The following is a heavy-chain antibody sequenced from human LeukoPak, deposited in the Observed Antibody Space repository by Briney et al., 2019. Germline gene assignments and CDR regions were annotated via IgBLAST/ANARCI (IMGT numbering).Heavy chain of an antibody. Sequence: ASVKVSCKASGGTFSSYAISWVRQAPGQGLEWMGGIIPIFGTANYAQKFQGRVTITADESTSTAYMELSSLRSEDTAVYYCAGAGRGYSGYVPFDYWGQGTLVTVSS. CDR3: AGAGRGYSGYVPFDY. V-gene: IGHV1-69*01. CDR2: IIPIFGTA. J-gene: IGHJ4*02. CDR1: GGTFSSYA. D-gene: IGHD5-12*01.